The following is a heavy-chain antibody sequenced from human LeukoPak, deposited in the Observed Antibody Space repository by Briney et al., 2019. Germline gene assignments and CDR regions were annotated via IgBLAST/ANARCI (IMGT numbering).Heavy chain of an antibody. D-gene: IGHD3-22*01. CDR2: INPNSGGT. V-gene: IGHV1-2*06. Sequence: ASVKVSCKASGYTFTGYYMHWVRQAPGQGLEWMGRINPNSGGTNYAQKFQGRVTMTRDTSISTAYMELSRLRSDDTAVYYCARLPANYYDSSGYAFDIWGQGTMVTVSS. J-gene: IGHJ3*02. CDR1: GYTFTGYY. CDR3: ARLPANYYDSSGYAFDI.